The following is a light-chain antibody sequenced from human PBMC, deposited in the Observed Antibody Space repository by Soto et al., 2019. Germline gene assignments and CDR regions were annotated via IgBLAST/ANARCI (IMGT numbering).Light chain of an antibody. CDR2: LGS. CDR1: QSLLHINGNNY. Sequence: DIVMTQSPLSLPVTPGEPASISCRASQSLLHINGNNYLDWYLQKPGQSPQLLIYLGSNRDSGVPDRFSGIGSGTDFTLKISRVEAEDVGVYYCMQRLQIPPTFGQGTKLEIK. CDR3: MQRLQIPPT. J-gene: IGKJ2*01. V-gene: IGKV2-28*01.